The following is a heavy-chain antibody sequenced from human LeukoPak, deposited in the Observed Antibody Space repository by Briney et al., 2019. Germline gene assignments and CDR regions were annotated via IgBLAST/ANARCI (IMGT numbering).Heavy chain of an antibody. J-gene: IGHJ4*02. CDR2: INPNSGGT. V-gene: IGHV1-2*02. CDR3: ARAGYSHGSGY. D-gene: IGHD5-18*01. Sequence: ASVQVSCKASGYTFTGYYMHWVRQAPGQGLEWMGWINPNSGGTNYAQKFQGRVTMTRDTSISTAYMELSGLTSDDTAVYYCARAGYSHGSGYWGQGTLATVSS. CDR1: GYTFTGYY.